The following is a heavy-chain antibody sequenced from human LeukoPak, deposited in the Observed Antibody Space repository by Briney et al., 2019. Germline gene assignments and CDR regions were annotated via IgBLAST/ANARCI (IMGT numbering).Heavy chain of an antibody. D-gene: IGHD6-6*01. CDR2: IKQDGSQR. CDR1: GFTFSDYW. CDR3: ARRGGSSSRRSPIDY. V-gene: IGHV3-7*01. Sequence: PGGSLILSCTASGFTFSDYWMTWVRQAPGKGPEWVANIKQDGSQRYYVDSVRGRFTISRDNAKNSLFLQMNGLRAEDTAVYYCARRGGSSSRRSPIDYWGQGTLVTVSS. J-gene: IGHJ4*02.